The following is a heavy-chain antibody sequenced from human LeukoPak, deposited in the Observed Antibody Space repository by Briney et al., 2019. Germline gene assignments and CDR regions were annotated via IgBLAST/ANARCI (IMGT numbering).Heavy chain of an antibody. J-gene: IGHJ4*02. CDR3: AKAVVIVPTATPFDY. Sequence: PGGSLRLSCAASGFTFSSYWMSWVRQAPGKGLEWVSSISSSSSYIYYADSVKGRFTISRHNAKNSLYLQMNSLRAEDTAVYYCAKAVVIVPTATPFDYWGQGTLVTVSS. D-gene: IGHD2-2*01. CDR1: GFTFSSYW. V-gene: IGHV3-21*04. CDR2: ISSSSSYI.